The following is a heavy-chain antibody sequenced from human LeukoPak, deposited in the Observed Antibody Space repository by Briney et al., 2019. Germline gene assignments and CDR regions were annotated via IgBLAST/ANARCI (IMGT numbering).Heavy chain of an antibody. CDR3: ARAYYDFWSGYYDRRFDP. CDR2: INHSGST. D-gene: IGHD3-3*01. J-gene: IGHJ5*02. Sequence: SETLSLTCAVYGGSFSGYYWSWIRQPPGKGLEWIGEINHSGSTYYNPSLKSRVTISVDTSKNQFSLKLSSVTAADTAVYYCARAYYDFWSGYYDRRFDPWGQGTLVTVSS. CDR1: GGSFSGYY. V-gene: IGHV4-34*01.